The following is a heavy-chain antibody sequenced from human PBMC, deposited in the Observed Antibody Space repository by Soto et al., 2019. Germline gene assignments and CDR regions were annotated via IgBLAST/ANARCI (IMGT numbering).Heavy chain of an antibody. CDR1: GYTFTSYG. V-gene: IGHV1-18*01. J-gene: IGHJ6*02. CDR2: ISAYNGNT. CDR3: ARGGIVATISYYYYGMDV. D-gene: IGHD5-12*01. Sequence: ASVKVSCKASGYTFTSYGISWVRQAPGQGLEWMGWISAYNGNTNYAQKLQGWVTMTRDTSISTAYMELSRLRSDDTAVYYCARGGIVATISYYYYGMDVWGQGTTVTVS.